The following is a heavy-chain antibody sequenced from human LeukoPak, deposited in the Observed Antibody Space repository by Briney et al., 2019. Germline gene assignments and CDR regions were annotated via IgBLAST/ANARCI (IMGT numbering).Heavy chain of an antibody. D-gene: IGHD2-15*01. CDR1: GYTFTGYY. Sequence: ASVKVSCKASGYTFTGYYMHWVRQAPGQGLEWMGWINPNSGGTNYAQKFQGRVTMTRDTSISTAYKELSRLRSDDTAVYYCARDGQEYCSGGSCYSLWFDYWGQGTLVTVSS. CDR2: INPNSGGT. V-gene: IGHV1-2*02. J-gene: IGHJ4*02. CDR3: ARDGQEYCSGGSCYSLWFDY.